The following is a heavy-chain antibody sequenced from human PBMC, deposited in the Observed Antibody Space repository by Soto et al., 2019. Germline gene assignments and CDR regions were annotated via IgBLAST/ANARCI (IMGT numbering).Heavy chain of an antibody. CDR1: GGAISSVGYY. V-gene: IGHV4-31*03. CDR2: IYYSGCT. CDR3: AISVFP. Sequence: QVQLKESGPGLVKPSQPLSLTCSVSGGAISSVGYYWTWIRQHPGKGLEWIGYIYYSGCTYYNPSLKSRGTIAVDTSTNQFALKLSSVTAADTAVYYCAISVFPWGQGTLVTVSS. J-gene: IGHJ5*02.